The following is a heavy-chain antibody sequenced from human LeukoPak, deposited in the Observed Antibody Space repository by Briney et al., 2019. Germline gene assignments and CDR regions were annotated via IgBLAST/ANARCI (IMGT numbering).Heavy chain of an antibody. Sequence: GPSVNVSCKASVGTFSSYAISLVRQAPGQGLEWMGGIIPILGTGNHAQNVHGRVTITADESTSRAYIELSSQRSDDTAVYYCARDSGRDYSNPTYYFDYWGQGTLVTVSS. V-gene: IGHV1-69*13. CDR1: VGTFSSYA. CDR3: ARDSGRDYSNPTYYFDY. CDR2: IIPILGTG. D-gene: IGHD4-11*01. J-gene: IGHJ4*02.